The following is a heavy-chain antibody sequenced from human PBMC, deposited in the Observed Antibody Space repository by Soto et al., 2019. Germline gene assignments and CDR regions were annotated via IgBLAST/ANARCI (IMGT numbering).Heavy chain of an antibody. CDR3: AREDSGYDYYFDY. CDR1: GGSFSGYY. CDR2: INHSGST. V-gene: IGHV4-34*01. Sequence: PSETLSLTCAVYGGSFSGYYWSWIRQPPGKGLEWIGEINHSGSTNYNPSLKSRVTISVDTSKNQFSLKLSSVTAADTAVYYCAREDSGYDYYFDYWGQGTLVTVSS. J-gene: IGHJ4*02. D-gene: IGHD5-12*01.